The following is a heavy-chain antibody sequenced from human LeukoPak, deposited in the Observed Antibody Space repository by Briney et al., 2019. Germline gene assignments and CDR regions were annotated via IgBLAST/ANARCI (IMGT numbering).Heavy chain of an antibody. CDR2: IYHSGST. CDR1: GGSISRVGYS. J-gene: IGHJ6*03. V-gene: IGHV4-30-2*01. D-gene: IGHD6-19*01. CDR3: ARGRGYSSGWGHYYYSIDV. Sequence: PSETLSLTCAVSGGSISRVGYSWNWIRQPPGKGLEGIGYIYHSGSTYYNPSLRSRVTISVDTAKNQFSLKLTSVTAADTSVFYCARGRGYSSGWGHYYYSIDVCGQGTTVTVS.